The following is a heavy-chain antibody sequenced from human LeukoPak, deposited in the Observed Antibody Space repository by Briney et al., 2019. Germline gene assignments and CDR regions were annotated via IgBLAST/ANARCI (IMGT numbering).Heavy chain of an antibody. CDR2: IYTSGST. CDR1: GGSISSSSYY. D-gene: IGHD6-13*01. Sequence: SETLSLTCTVSGGSISSSSYYWGWIRQPAGKGLEWIGRIYTSGSTNYNPSLKSRVTMSVDTSKNQFSLKLSSVTAADTAVYYCARFSSIAAAFDYWGQGTLVTVSS. V-gene: IGHV4-61*02. CDR3: ARFSSIAAAFDY. J-gene: IGHJ4*02.